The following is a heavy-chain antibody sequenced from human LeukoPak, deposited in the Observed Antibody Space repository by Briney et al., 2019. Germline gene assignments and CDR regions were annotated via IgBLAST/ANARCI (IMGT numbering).Heavy chain of an antibody. D-gene: IGHD3-10*01. Sequence: SETLSLTCTVSGYSISSGYYWGWIRQSPGKGLEWVGNIYNSGTTYYNPSLNSRVSISVDTSKNQFSLKLSSVTAADTAVYYCAKTHRSITMVRGAMGGYYFDYWGQGTLVTVSS. J-gene: IGHJ4*02. CDR1: GYSISSGYY. V-gene: IGHV4-38-2*02. CDR2: IYNSGTT. CDR3: AKTHRSITMVRGAMGGYYFDY.